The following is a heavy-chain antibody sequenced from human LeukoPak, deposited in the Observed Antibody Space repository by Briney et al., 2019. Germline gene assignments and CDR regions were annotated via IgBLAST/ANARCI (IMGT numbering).Heavy chain of an antibody. CDR1: GFTFSDYY. CDR2: ISRSGNTI. Sequence: PGGTQRLSCAASGFTFSDYYMSWIRQAPGKGLEWVSYISRSGNTIYYADSVKGRFTISRDNAKNSLYLQMNSLRAEDTAVYYCARDSDGSGTVRDRKGYYFDYWGQGTLVTVSS. CDR3: ARDSDGSGTVRDRKGYYFDY. D-gene: IGHD3-10*01. J-gene: IGHJ4*02. V-gene: IGHV3-11*01.